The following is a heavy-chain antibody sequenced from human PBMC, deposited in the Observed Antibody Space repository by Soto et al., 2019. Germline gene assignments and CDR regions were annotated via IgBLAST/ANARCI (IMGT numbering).Heavy chain of an antibody. CDR3: ARDFGNVLRFLEWLFRVQAYGMGV. CDR2: ISAYNGNT. J-gene: IGHJ6*02. CDR1: GYTFTSYG. V-gene: IGHV1-18*01. Sequence: ASVKVSCKASGYTFTSYGISCVRQAPGQGLEWMGWISAYNGNTNYAQKLQGRVTMTTDTSTSTAYMELRSLRSDDTAVYYCARDFGNVLRFLEWLFRVQAYGMGVCGQGITVTVSS. D-gene: IGHD3-3*01.